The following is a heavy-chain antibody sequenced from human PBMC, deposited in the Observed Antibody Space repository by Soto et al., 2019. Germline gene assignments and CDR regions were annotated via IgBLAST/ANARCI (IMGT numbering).Heavy chain of an antibody. V-gene: IGHV3-23*01. CDR1: GFTFISYA. CDR3: AKDPAGYYDSSGYYTGPDY. D-gene: IGHD3-22*01. J-gene: IGHJ4*02. Sequence: LRLSFAASGFTFISYAMSWVRQAPGKGLEWVSAISGSGGSTYYADSVKGRFTISRDNSKNTLYLQMNSLRAEDTAVYYCAKDPAGYYDSSGYYTGPDYWGQGTLVTVSS. CDR2: ISGSGGST.